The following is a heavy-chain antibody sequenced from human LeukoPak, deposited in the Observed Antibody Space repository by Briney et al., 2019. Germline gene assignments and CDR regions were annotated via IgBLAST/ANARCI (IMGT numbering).Heavy chain of an antibody. J-gene: IGHJ4*02. Sequence: ASVKVSCKASGYTFTSYDINWVRQATGQGLEWMGWMNPNSGNTGYAQKFQGRVTMTRNTSISTAYMELSSLRSEDTAVYYCARRQSGNTIFGVVIYYFDYWGQGTLVTVSS. CDR3: ARRQSGNTIFGVVIYYFDY. D-gene: IGHD3-3*01. CDR1: GYTFTSYD. CDR2: MNPNSGNT. V-gene: IGHV1-8*01.